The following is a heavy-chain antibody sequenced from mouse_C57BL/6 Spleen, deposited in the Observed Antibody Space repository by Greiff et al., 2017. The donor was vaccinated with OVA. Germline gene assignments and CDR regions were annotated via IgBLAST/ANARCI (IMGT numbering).Heavy chain of an antibody. J-gene: IGHJ3*01. V-gene: IGHV1-22*01. D-gene: IGHD4-1*01. Sequence: EVQLQQSGPELVKPGASVKMSCKASGYTFTDYNMHWVKQSHGKSLEWIGYINPNNGGTSYNQKFKGKATLTVNKSSSTAYMELRSLTSEDSAVYYCARGETNWDWFAYWGQGTLVTVSA. CDR2: INPNNGGT. CDR3: ARGETNWDWFAY. CDR1: GYTFTDYN.